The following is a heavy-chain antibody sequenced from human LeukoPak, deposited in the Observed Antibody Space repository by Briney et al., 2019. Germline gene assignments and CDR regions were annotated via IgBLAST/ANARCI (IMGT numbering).Heavy chain of an antibody. CDR1: GGSISSGSYY. CDR3: ARVAFWDNAFDI. CDR2: IYTSGST. V-gene: IGHV4-61*02. D-gene: IGHD3-3*01. J-gene: IGHJ3*02. Sequence: SETLSLTCTVSGGSISSGSYYWSWIRQPAGKGLEWIGRIYTSGSTNYNPSPKSRVTISVDTSKNQFSLKLSSVTAADTAVYYCARVAFWDNAFDIWGQGTMVTVSS.